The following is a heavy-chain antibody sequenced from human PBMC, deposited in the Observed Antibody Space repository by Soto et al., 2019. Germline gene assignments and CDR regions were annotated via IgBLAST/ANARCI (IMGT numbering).Heavy chain of an antibody. CDR1: VYSISSGDY. V-gene: IGHV4-38-2*01. J-gene: IGHJ4*02. Sequence: SETLSLTCGVSVYSISSGDYWGWIRQPPGKGLEWIASIYHRGRTKYNPSLKSRVTISVDTSKNQRSLKLTSVTAADTAVYYCARVPWQLSSPTLDYWGQGNLVTVSS. D-gene: IGHD1-26*01. CDR2: IYHRGRT. CDR3: ARVPWQLSSPTLDY.